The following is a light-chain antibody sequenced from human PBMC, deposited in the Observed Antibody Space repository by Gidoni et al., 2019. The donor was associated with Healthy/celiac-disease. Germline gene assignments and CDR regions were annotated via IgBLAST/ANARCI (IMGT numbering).Light chain of an antibody. J-gene: IGLJ1*01. CDR1: ALPKQY. V-gene: IGLV3-25*03. Sequence: SYELTQPPSVSVSPGQTARITCSGDALPKQYAYWYQQKPGQAPVLVIYKDSERPSGIPERISGARSRETVKVNNRWGQGEGEGGYYCQVADSSGTYVFGTGTKVTVL. CDR3: QVADSSGTYV. CDR2: KDS.